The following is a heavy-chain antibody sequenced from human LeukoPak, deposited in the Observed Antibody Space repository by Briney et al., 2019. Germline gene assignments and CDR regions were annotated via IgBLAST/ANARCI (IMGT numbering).Heavy chain of an antibody. D-gene: IGHD5-12*01. CDR1: GFTFSSYG. J-gene: IGHJ3*02. CDR2: ISYDGSNK. CDR3: AKLVLVATMTDDAFDI. Sequence: GGSLRLPCAASGFTFSSYGMHWVRQAPGKGLEWVAVISYDGSNKYYADSVKGRFTISRDNSKNTLYLQMNSLRAEDTAVYYCAKLVLVATMTDDAFDIWGQGTMVTVSS. V-gene: IGHV3-30*18.